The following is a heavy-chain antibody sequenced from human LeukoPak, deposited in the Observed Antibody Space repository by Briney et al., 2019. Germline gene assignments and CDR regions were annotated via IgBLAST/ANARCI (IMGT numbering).Heavy chain of an antibody. J-gene: IGHJ4*02. CDR2: IYYSGST. CDR1: GASISSYY. D-gene: IGHD2-15*01. V-gene: IGHV4-59*12. Sequence: PSETLSLTCTVSGASISSYYWSWIRQSPGKGLEWIGYIYYSGSTKYNPSLKSRVTMSVHTSKNQFSLKLSSVTAADTAVYYCAKFGGMCDSMVVAATRRFDYWGQGTLVTVSS. CDR3: AKFGGMCDSMVVAATRRFDY.